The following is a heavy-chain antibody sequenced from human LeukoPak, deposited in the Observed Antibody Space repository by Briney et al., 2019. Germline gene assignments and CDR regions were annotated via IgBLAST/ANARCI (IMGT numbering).Heavy chain of an antibody. J-gene: IGHJ2*01. Sequence: GGSLRLSCAASGFTFSDYYMSWIRQAPGKGLEWVSYISSSSSTIYYADSVKDRFTISRDNAKNTVYLQMSNLRAEDTALYYCLKRGSDWTYWYFDLWGRGTLVTVSS. D-gene: IGHD1-1*01. V-gene: IGHV3-11*04. CDR3: LKRGSDWTYWYFDL. CDR1: GFTFSDYY. CDR2: ISSSSSTI.